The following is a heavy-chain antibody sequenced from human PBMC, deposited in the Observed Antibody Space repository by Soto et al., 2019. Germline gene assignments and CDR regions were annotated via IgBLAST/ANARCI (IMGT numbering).Heavy chain of an antibody. V-gene: IGHV1-46*01. Sequence: QVQLVQSGAEVKKPGASVKVSCKASGYTFTSYYMHWVRQAPGQGLEWMGIINPSGCSTSYAQKFQGRVTMTRDTSTSTVYMELSSLRSEDTAVYYCAREIVGATTFLDFWGQGTLVTVSS. CDR2: INPSGCST. CDR1: GYTFTSYY. CDR3: AREIVGATTFLDF. J-gene: IGHJ4*02. D-gene: IGHD1-26*01.